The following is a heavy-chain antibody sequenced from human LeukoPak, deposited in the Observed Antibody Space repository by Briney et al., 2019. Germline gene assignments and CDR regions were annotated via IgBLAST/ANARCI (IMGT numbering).Heavy chain of an antibody. D-gene: IGHD2-21*02. Sequence: SETLSLTCTVSGGSISSGDYYWSWLRQPPGKGLEWIGYIYYSGSTYYNPSLKSRVTISVDTSKNQFSLKLSSVTAADTAVYYCARGGGYYNWFDPWGQGTLVTVSS. CDR1: GGSISSGDYY. CDR2: IYYSGST. J-gene: IGHJ5*02. CDR3: ARGGGYYNWFDP. V-gene: IGHV4-30-4*08.